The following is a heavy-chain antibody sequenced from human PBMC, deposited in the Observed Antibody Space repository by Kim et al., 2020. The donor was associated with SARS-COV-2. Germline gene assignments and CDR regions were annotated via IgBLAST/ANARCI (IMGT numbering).Heavy chain of an antibody. V-gene: IGHV3-33*01. Sequence: GGSLRLSCAASGFTFSSYGMHWVRQAPGKGLEWVAVIWYDGSNKYYVDSVKGRFTISRDNSKNTLYLQMNSLRAEDTAVYYCARDSIWFGEFLGEIDYWGQGTLVTVSS. CDR1: GFTFSSYG. CDR3: ARDSIWFGEFLGEIDY. J-gene: IGHJ4*02. CDR2: IWYDGSNK. D-gene: IGHD3-10*01.